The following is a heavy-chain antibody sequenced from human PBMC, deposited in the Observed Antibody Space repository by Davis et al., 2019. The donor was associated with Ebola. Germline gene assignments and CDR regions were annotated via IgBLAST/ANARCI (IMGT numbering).Heavy chain of an antibody. CDR1: GIPFSNYW. D-gene: IGHD2-8*01. CDR3: VRDIGHCGSGLCSL. J-gene: IGHJ4*02. CDR2: INPDGRGT. Sequence: PGGSLRLSCAASGIPFSNYWMSWVRQVSRKGLVWVSRINPDGRGTFYADTVKGRFTISRDNAENTLYLQMNSLRVDDTAVYYCVRDIGHCGSGLCSLWGKGTLVTVSS. V-gene: IGHV3-74*01.